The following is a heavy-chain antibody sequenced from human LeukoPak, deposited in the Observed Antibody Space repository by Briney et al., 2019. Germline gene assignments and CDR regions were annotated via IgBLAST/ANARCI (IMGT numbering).Heavy chain of an antibody. V-gene: IGHV3-21*01. CDR3: AREKVVVVPAPEEYFDY. Sequence: GSLRLSCAASGFTFSSYSMNWVRQAPGKGLEWVSSISSSSSYIYYADSVKGRFTISRDNAKNSLYLQMNSLRAEDTAVYYCAREKVVVVPAPEEYFDYWGQGTLVTVSS. D-gene: IGHD2-2*01. CDR2: ISSSSSYI. J-gene: IGHJ4*02. CDR1: GFTFSSYS.